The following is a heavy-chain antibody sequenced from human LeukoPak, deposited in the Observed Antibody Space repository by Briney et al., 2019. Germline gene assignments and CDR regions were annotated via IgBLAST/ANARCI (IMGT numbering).Heavy chain of an antibody. J-gene: IGHJ4*02. CDR2: IYYSGST. D-gene: IGHD3-22*01. CDR3: VRQHYYDSSGYYYVPPPFDY. Sequence: SETLSLTCTVSGGSISSYYWSWIRQPPGKGLEWIGYIYYSGSTNYNPSLKSRVTISVDTSKNQFSLKLSSVTAADTAVYYCVRQHYYDSSGYYYVPPPFDYWGQGTLVTVSS. CDR1: GGSISSYY. V-gene: IGHV4-59*08.